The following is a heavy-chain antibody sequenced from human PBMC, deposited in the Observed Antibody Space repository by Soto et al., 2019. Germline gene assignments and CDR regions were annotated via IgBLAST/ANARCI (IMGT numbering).Heavy chain of an antibody. Sequence: ASVKVSCKASGYTFTSYDISWVRPAPGQGLEWMGWISAYNGNTNYAQKLQGRVTMTTDTSTSTAYMELRSLRSDDTAVYYCARGAHCSSTSCYSWFDPWGQGTLVTVSS. CDR2: ISAYNGNT. CDR1: GYTFTSYD. J-gene: IGHJ5*02. D-gene: IGHD2-2*02. CDR3: ARGAHCSSTSCYSWFDP. V-gene: IGHV1-18*01.